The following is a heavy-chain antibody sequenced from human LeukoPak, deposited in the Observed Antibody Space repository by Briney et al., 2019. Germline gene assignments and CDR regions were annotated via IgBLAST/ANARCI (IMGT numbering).Heavy chain of an antibody. CDR3: ARERGYSGYDSMDYYYYGMDV. D-gene: IGHD5-12*01. CDR1: GFTFSSYA. J-gene: IGHJ6*02. CDR2: ISYDGSNK. V-gene: IGHV3-30*04. Sequence: GGSLRLSCAASGFTFSSYAMHWVRQAPGKGLEGVAVISYDGSNKYYADSVKGRFTISRDNSKNTQYLQMNSLRAEDTAVYYCARERGYSGYDSMDYYYYGMDVWGQGTTVTVSS.